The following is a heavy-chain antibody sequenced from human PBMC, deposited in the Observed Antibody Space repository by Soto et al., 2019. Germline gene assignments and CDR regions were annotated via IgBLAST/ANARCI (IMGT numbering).Heavy chain of an antibody. CDR3: ARSLVVPAAKDYYFDY. Sequence: SATLSLTCAVSGGSISSGGYSWSWIRQPPGKGLEWIGYIYHSGSTYYNPSLKSRVTISVDRSKNQFSLKLSSVTAADTAVYYCARSLVVPAAKDYYFDYWGQGTLVTVSS. CDR2: IYHSGST. CDR1: GGSISSGGYS. D-gene: IGHD2-2*01. V-gene: IGHV4-30-2*01. J-gene: IGHJ4*02.